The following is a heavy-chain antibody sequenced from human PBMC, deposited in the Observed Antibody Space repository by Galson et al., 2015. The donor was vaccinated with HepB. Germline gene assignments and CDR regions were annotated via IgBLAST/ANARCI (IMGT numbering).Heavy chain of an antibody. CDR3: ARGSEDNYGSFDY. CDR2: THYSGST. D-gene: IGHD3-10*01. Sequence: LSLTCAVYGGSFSGFYWSWIRQPPGKGLEWIGYTHYSGSTYYNPSLRGRLTISEGMSKNQFSLKLSSVTAADTAIYYCARGSEDNYGSFDYWGQGTLVTVSS. CDR1: GGSFSGFY. J-gene: IGHJ4*02. V-gene: IGHV4-34*09.